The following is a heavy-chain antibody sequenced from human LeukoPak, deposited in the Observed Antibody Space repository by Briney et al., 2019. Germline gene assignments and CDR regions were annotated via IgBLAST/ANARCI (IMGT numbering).Heavy chain of an antibody. V-gene: IGHV1-2*06. Sequence: ASVKVSCKASGYTFTGYYMHWVRQAPGQGLEWMGRINPNSGGTNYAQKFQGRVTMTRDTSISTAYMELSSLRSEDTAVYYCARNRLAYCGGDCSDAFDIWGQGTMVTVSS. CDR2: INPNSGGT. D-gene: IGHD2-21*01. CDR3: ARNRLAYCGGDCSDAFDI. J-gene: IGHJ3*02. CDR1: GYTFTGYY.